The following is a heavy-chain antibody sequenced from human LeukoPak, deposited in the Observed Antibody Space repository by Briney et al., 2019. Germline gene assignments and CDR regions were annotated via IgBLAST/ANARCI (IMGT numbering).Heavy chain of an antibody. CDR2: INHSGST. D-gene: IGHD6-13*01. CDR1: GGFFSGYY. V-gene: IGHV4-34*01. Sequence: SETLSLTCAVYGGFFSGYYWSWIRQPPGKGLEWIGEINHSGSTNYNPSLKSRVTISVDTSKNQFSLKLSSVTAADTAVYYCARGSSSWYGRYNWFDPWGQGTLVTVSS. J-gene: IGHJ5*02. CDR3: ARGSSSWYGRYNWFDP.